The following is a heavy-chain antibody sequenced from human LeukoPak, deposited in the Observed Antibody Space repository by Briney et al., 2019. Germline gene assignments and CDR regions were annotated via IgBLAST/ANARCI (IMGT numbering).Heavy chain of an antibody. D-gene: IGHD5-12*01. CDR2: INPNSGGT. Sequence: ASVNVSCTASRYTFTVYYMHWVRPAPGQGLEWMGWINPNSGGTNYAQTFQGWVTMTRDTSIRTAYMELSRLRSDDTAVYYCARDYSGYDYWGQGTLVTVSS. J-gene: IGHJ4*02. V-gene: IGHV1-2*04. CDR3: ARDYSGYDY. CDR1: RYTFTVYY.